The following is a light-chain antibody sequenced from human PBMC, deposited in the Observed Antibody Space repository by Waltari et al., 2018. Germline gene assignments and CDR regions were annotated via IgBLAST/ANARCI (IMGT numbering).Light chain of an antibody. CDR3: QKYGSTPRP. Sequence: EIVLTQSPGTLSLSPGERASLPCRASQSLSNNYLAWYQHKPGQAPRLLIFDASRRATGIPDRFSGSGSGTDFTLTISSLEPEDFAVYYCQKYGSTPRPFGGGTKVEIK. CDR2: DAS. V-gene: IGKV3-20*01. J-gene: IGKJ4*01. CDR1: QSLSNNY.